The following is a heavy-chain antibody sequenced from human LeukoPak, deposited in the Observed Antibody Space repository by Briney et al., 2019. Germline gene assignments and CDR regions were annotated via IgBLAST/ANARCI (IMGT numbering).Heavy chain of an antibody. Sequence: PSETLSLTCTVSGGSISSYYWSWVRQPAGKGLEWIGRIYTSGSTNYNPSLKSRFTMSIDTSKTQISLNLTSVTAADTAVYYCARVYSSSSGTTFDYWGQGTLVTVSS. D-gene: IGHD6-6*01. J-gene: IGHJ4*02. V-gene: IGHV4-4*07. CDR1: GGSISSYY. CDR2: IYTSGST. CDR3: ARVYSSSSGTTFDY.